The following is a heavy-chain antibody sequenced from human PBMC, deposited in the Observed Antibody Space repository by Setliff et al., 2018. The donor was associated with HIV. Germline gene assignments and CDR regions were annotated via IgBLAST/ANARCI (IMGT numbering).Heavy chain of an antibody. CDR1: GGTFSRYA. V-gene: IGHV1-69*06. CDR2: IIPIFDAV. D-gene: IGHD4-17*01. CDR3: ASVNEVDADYGDFNDAFEV. Sequence: SVKVSCKASGGTFSRYAISWVRQAPGQALEWMGRIIPIFDAVNYAQKFQARITINADKSTNTAYMELRILRSEDTAVYYCASVNEVDADYGDFNDAFEVWGQGTMVTVSS. J-gene: IGHJ3*01.